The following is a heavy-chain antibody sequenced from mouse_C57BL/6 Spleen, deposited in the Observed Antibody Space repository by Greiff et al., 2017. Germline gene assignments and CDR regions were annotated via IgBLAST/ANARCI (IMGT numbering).Heavy chain of an antibody. CDR2: ISDGGSYT. CDR1: GFTFSSYA. J-gene: IGHJ3*01. CDR3: AREGLAY. V-gene: IGHV5-4*01. D-gene: IGHD3-3*01. Sequence: EVQVVESGGGLVKPGGSLKLSCAASGFTFSSYAMSWVRQTPEKRLEWVATISDGGSYTYYPDNVKGRFTISRDNAKNNLYLQMSHLKSEDTAMYYCAREGLAYWGQGTLVTVSA.